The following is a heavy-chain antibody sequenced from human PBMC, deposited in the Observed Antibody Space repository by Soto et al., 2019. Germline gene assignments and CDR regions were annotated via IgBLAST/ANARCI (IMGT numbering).Heavy chain of an antibody. V-gene: IGHV4-30-4*01. D-gene: IGHD3-22*01. J-gene: IGHJ4*02. CDR3: ARGNDSSGYFDY. CDR1: GGSIISGDYY. Sequence: LSLTCTVSGGSIISGDYYWSWILQPPGKGLELIGYIYYSGSTYYNPSLKSRVTISVDTSKNQFSLKLSSVTAADTAVYYCARGNDSSGYFDYWGQGSLVTVSS. CDR2: IYYSGST.